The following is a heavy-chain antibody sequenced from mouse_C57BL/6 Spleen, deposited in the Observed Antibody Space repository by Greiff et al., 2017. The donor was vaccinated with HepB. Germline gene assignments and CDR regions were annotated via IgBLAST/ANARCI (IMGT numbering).Heavy chain of an antibody. J-gene: IGHJ4*01. CDR1: GFTFSDAW. D-gene: IGHD1-1*01. CDR2: IRNKANNHAT. V-gene: IGHV6-6*01. CDR3: TSSTTEYAMDY. Sequence: EVQGVESGGGLVQPGGSMKLSCAASGFTFSDAWMDWVRQSPEKGLEWVAEIRNKANNHATYYAESVKGRFTISRDDSKSSVYLQMNSLRAEDTGIYYCTSSTTEYAMDYWGQGTSVTVSS.